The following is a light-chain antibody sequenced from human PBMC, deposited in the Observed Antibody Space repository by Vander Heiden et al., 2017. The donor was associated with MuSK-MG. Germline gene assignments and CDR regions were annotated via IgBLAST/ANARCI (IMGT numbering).Light chain of an antibody. J-gene: IGKJ2*01. CDR3: QQSYSTPYT. V-gene: IGKV1-39*01. CDR2: AAS. CDR1: QSISNY. Sequence: DIQMTQSPSSLSASVGDRATITCRASQSISNYLNWYQQKPGKAPKLLIYAASTLQSGVPSRFSGSGSGTDFTLSISSLQPEDFATYYCQQSYSTPYTFGQGTKLEIK.